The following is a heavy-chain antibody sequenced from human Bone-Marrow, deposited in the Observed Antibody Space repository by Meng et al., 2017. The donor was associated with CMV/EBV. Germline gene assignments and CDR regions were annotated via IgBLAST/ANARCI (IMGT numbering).Heavy chain of an antibody. J-gene: IGHJ6*02. Sequence: LSLTCAASGFTFDDYGMSWVRQAPGKGLEWVSGINWNGGSTGYADSVKGRFTISRDNAKNSLYLQMNSLRAEDTALYYCARVQYYDILTGYLGIDYYYYGMDVWGQGTTVTVPS. CDR2: INWNGGST. V-gene: IGHV3-20*04. CDR1: GFTFDDYG. CDR3: ARVQYYDILTGYLGIDYYYYGMDV. D-gene: IGHD3-9*01.